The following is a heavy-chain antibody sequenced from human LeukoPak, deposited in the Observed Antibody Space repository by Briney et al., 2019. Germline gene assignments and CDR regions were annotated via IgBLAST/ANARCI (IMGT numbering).Heavy chain of an antibody. CDR2: IWYDGSNK. D-gene: IGHD3-22*01. V-gene: IGHV3-33*01. J-gene: IGHJ4*02. CDR1: GFTFSSYG. Sequence: GGSLRLSCAASGFTFSSYGMHWVRQAPGKGLEWVAVIWYDGSNKYYADSVKGRFTISRDNSKNTLYLQMNSLRAKDTAVYYCARDPLNSDSSGYIRYYFDYWGQGTLVTVSS. CDR3: ARDPLNSDSSGYIRYYFDY.